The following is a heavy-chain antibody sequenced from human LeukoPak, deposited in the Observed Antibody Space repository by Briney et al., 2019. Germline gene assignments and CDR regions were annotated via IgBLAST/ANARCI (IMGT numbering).Heavy chain of an antibody. D-gene: IGHD3-16*01. CDR1: GGSISSYY. CDR3: ARDLGAFDI. J-gene: IGHJ3*02. V-gene: IGHV4-59*01. CDR2: IYYSGST. Sequence: SETLSLTCTVSGGSISSYYWRWIRQPPGKGLEWIGYIYYSGSTNYNPSLKSRVTISVDTSKNQFSLKLSSVTAADTAVYYCARDLGAFDIWGQGTMVTVSS.